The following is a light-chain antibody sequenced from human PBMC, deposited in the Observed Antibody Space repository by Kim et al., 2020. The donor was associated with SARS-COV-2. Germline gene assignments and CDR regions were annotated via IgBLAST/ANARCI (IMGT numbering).Light chain of an antibody. J-gene: IGLJ2*01. V-gene: IGLV3-19*01. Sequence: SSELTQDPAVSVALGQTVRITCQGDSLRSYYASWYQQKPGQAPVLVIYGKSSRPSGIPDRFSGFTSGNTASLTITGAQAEDEADYYCNCRDSSGNSGVFGGGTQLTVL. CDR1: SLRSYY. CDR3: NCRDSSGNSGV. CDR2: GKS.